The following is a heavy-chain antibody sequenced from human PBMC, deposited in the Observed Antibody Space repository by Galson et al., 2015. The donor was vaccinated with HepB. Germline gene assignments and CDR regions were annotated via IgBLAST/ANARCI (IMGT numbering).Heavy chain of an antibody. CDR1: GGSFSGYY. J-gene: IGHJ4*02. Sequence: LTCAVYGGSFSGYYWSWIRQPPGKGLEWIGEINHSGSTNYNPSLKSRVAISVDTSKNQFSLKLSSVTAADTAVYYCARADLLDWGQGTLVTVSS. CDR2: INHSGST. V-gene: IGHV4-34*01. CDR3: ARADLLD.